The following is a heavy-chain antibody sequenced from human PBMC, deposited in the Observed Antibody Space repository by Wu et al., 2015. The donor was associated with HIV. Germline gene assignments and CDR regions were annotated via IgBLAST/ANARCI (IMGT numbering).Heavy chain of an antibody. CDR1: GYDLAGYY. Sequence: QVQLVQSGTEVKKPGASVKVSCKASGYDLAGYYIHWVRLVPGQGLQWMGWINTLTGVTSYQETFQGRVTMTRNTSISTAYMELSSLRSDDTAVYYCTSVRRVPTYYYYGVDVWGQGTTVIVSS. CDR3: TSVRRVPTYYYYGVDV. V-gene: IGHV1-2*02. CDR2: INTLTGVT. J-gene: IGHJ6*02. D-gene: IGHD2-2*01.